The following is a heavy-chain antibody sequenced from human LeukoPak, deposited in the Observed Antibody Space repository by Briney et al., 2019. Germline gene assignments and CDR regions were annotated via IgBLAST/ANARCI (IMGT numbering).Heavy chain of an antibody. CDR2: ISGSGGST. V-gene: IGHV3-23*01. D-gene: IGHD6-19*01. CDR1: GFTVSSYA. CDR3: AKDRAAVAVTYFDY. J-gene: IGHJ4*02. Sequence: PGGSLRLSCAASGFTVSSYAMSWVRQPPGKGLEWVSAISGSGGSTYYADSVKGRFTISRDNSKNTLYLQMNSLRAEDTAVYYCAKDRAAVAVTYFDYWGQGTLVTVSS.